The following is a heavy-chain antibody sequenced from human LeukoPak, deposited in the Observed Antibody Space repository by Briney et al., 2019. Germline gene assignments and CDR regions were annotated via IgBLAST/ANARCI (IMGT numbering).Heavy chain of an antibody. CDR2: ISHDATGK. J-gene: IGHJ4*02. V-gene: IGHV3-23*01. CDR1: GFTFSNHP. CDR3: ARRDTSGWYSLDY. Sequence: GGSLRLSCVASGFTFSNHPMSWVRQAPGKGLEWVSSISHDATGKYYSDSVKGRFTISRGKSKNTLSLQMNRLRFEDTAVYFCARRDTSGWYSLDYWGQGIVVTVSS. D-gene: IGHD6-19*01.